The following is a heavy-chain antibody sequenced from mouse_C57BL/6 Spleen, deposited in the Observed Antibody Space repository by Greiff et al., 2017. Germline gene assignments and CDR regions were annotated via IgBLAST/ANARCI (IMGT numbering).Heavy chain of an antibody. Sequence: DVKLQESGPGLVKPSQSLSLTCSVTGYSITSGYYWNWIRQFPGNKLEWMGYISYDGSNNYNPSLKIRISITRDTSKNQFFLKLNSVTTEDTATYYCARDQGYGGVDYWGQGTTLTVSS. CDR3: ARDQGYGGVDY. CDR2: ISYDGSN. CDR1: GYSITSGYY. V-gene: IGHV3-6*01. D-gene: IGHD3-1*01. J-gene: IGHJ2*01.